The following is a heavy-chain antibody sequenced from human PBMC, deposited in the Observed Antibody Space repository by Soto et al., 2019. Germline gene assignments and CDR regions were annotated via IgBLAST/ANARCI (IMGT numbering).Heavy chain of an antibody. CDR2: ISYSGTT. Sequence: QVQLQESGPGLVKPSQTLSLTCTVSGGSISSGNDYWSWIRQPPGKGLEWIGFISYSGTTHYSASLRSRVSISVDTSKNQFSLDLSSVTAADTAVYYCATMGTPVTGLYDFDYWGPGTLVTVSS. J-gene: IGHJ4*02. V-gene: IGHV4-30-4*01. D-gene: IGHD4-17*01. CDR1: GGSISSGNDY. CDR3: ATMGTPVTGLYDFDY.